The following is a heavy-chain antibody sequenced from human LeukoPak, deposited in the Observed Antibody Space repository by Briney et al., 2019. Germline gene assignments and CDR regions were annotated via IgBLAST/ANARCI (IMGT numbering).Heavy chain of an antibody. V-gene: IGHV4-30-4*08. J-gene: IGHJ5*02. CDR3: ARGGYSYGSSPWFDP. Sequence: SETLSLTCTVSGGSISSGDYFWSWIRQPPGKGLEWIGYIYYSGSTYYNPSLKSRVTISVDTSKNQFSLKLSSVTAADTAVYYCARGGYSYGSSPWFDPWGQGTLVTVSS. CDR1: GGSISSGDYF. D-gene: IGHD5-18*01. CDR2: IYYSGST.